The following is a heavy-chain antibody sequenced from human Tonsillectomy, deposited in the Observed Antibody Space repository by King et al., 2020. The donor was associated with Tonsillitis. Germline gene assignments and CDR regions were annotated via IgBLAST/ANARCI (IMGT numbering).Heavy chain of an antibody. J-gene: IGHJ4*02. CDR3: ARKEQHLFQFDY. CDR1: EYSFTTYW. Sequence: EVQLVESGAEVKKPGESLKISCKGSEYSFTTYWIAWVRQMPGKGLEWMGIIYPDDSDTRYSPSFQGQVTISADKSINTAYLQWSSLKASDTAMYYCARKEQHLFQFDYWGQGTLVTVSS. CDR2: IYPDDSDT. V-gene: IGHV5-51*01. D-gene: IGHD1-26*01.